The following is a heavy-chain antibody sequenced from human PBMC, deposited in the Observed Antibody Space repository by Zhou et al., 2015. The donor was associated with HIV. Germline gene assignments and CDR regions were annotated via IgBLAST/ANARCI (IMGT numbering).Heavy chain of an antibody. D-gene: IGHD1-26*01. J-gene: IGHJ1*01. CDR1: GFAFNSFS. CDR3: ARDGIAGTTISKAGQYFQY. V-gene: IGHV3-48*02. CDR2: ISGSGDT. Sequence: VQLVESGGGVVQPGRSLRLSCAASGFAFNSFSMNWIRQVPGKGLEWIAYISGSGDTYYADSVKGRFTISTDSARNSLFLQMNSLRDEDTAIYYCARDGIAGTTISKAGQYFQYWGLGTLVTVSS.